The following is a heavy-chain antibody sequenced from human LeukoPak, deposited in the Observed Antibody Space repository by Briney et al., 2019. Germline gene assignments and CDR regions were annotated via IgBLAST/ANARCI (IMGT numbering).Heavy chain of an antibody. CDR1: GGTFSSYA. V-gene: IGHV1-69*05. CDR2: IIPIFGTA. D-gene: IGHD3-10*01. J-gene: IGHJ5*02. CDR3: ARDRELEAARYNWFDP. Sequence: SVKVSCKASGGTFSSYAISWVRQPPGQGLEWMGRIIPIFGTANYAHKFQGRVTITTDESTSTAYMELSSLRFEDTAVYYCARDRELEAARYNWFDPWGQGTLVTVSS.